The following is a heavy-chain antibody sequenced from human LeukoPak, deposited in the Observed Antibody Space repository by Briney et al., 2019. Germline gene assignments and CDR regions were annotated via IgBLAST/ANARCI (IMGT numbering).Heavy chain of an antibody. Sequence: SETLSLTCTVSGGSISSSSYYWGWIRQPPGKGLEWIGSIYYGGSTYYNPSLKSRVTISVDTSKNQFSLKLSSVTAADTAVYYCARGGNWNYYFDYWGQGTLVTVSS. CDR1: GGSISSSSYY. CDR2: IYYGGST. V-gene: IGHV4-39*07. CDR3: ARGGNWNYYFDY. D-gene: IGHD1-7*01. J-gene: IGHJ4*02.